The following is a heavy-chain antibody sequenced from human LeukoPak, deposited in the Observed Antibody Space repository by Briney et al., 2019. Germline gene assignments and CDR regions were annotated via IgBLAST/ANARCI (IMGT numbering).Heavy chain of an antibody. D-gene: IGHD3-22*01. Sequence: GESLKISCKHSEYSFPNYCIGWVRQMPGKGLEWMGIIYPDDSDTRYSPSFQGQVTISADRSISTAYLQWSSLKASDTAMYYCARRTTNYDSSGYYSPFDYWGQGTLVTVSS. CDR1: EYSFPNYC. CDR2: IYPDDSDT. J-gene: IGHJ4*02. CDR3: ARRTTNYDSSGYYSPFDY. V-gene: IGHV5-51*01.